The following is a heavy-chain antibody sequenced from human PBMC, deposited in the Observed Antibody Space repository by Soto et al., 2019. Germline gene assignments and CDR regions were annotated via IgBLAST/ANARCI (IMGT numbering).Heavy chain of an antibody. CDR2: ISSYNGNT. V-gene: IGHV1-18*01. J-gene: IGHJ4*02. D-gene: IGHD2-21*02. CDR1: GYTFTNFG. Sequence: QVQLVQSGAEVKKPGASVNVSCKASGYTFTNFGISWVRQAPGQGLEWMGWISSYNGNTHYAQNFQGRVTMTTVTSTSPAYMELMRLRSDDTSVYYCARGVTLIDDWGKGTLVTVSS. CDR3: ARGVTLIDD.